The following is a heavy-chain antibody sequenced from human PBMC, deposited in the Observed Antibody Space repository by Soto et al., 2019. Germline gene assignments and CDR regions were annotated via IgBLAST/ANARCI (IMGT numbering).Heavy chain of an antibody. CDR2: IVVGSGNT. CDR1: GFTFTSSA. J-gene: IGHJ6*02. CDR3: AAGMKLLYYYYYGMDV. D-gene: IGHD1-26*01. Sequence: SVKVSCKASGFTFTSSAVQWVRQARGQRLEWIGWIVVGSGNTNYAQKFQERVTITRDMSTSTAYMELSSLRSEDTAVYYCAAGMKLLYYYYYGMDVWGQGTTVTVSS. V-gene: IGHV1-58*01.